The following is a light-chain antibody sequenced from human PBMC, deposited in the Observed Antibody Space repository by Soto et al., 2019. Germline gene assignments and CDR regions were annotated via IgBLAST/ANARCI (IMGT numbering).Light chain of an antibody. V-gene: IGLV1-36*01. J-gene: IGLJ1*01. CDR1: SSNIGNNA. Sequence: QSVLTQPPSVSEAPRQRVTISCSGSSSNIGNNAVNWYQQLPGKAPKLLIYYDDLLPSGVSDRFSGSKSGTSAALAISGLQSEDVADYYCAAWDDSLNGHYVFGTGTKLTVL. CDR3: AAWDDSLNGHYV. CDR2: YDD.